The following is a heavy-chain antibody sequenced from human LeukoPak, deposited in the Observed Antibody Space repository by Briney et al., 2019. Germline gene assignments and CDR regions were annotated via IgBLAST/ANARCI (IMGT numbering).Heavy chain of an antibody. CDR3: ARVTGAYYYDNSGYCDY. CDR1: GFTFSSYG. J-gene: IGHJ4*02. V-gene: IGHV3-30*02. CDR2: IRYDGSNK. Sequence: GGSLRLSCAASGFTFSSYGMHWVRQAPGKGLEWVAFIRYDGSNKYYADSVKGRFTISRDNSKNTLYLQMNSLRAEGTAVYYCARVTGAYYYDNSGYCDYWGQGTLVTVSS. D-gene: IGHD3-22*01.